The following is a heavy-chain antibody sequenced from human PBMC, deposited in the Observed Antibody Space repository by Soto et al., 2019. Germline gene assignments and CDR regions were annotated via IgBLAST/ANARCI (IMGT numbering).Heavy chain of an antibody. J-gene: IGHJ3*02. CDR2: IYSGGST. CDR3: AYLPGGWPLDAFDI. V-gene: IGHV3-66*01. Sequence: GGSLRLSCAASGFTVSSNYMSWVRQAPGKGLEWVSVIYSGGSTYYADSVKGRFTISRDNSKNTLYLQMNSLRAEDTAVYYCAYLPGGWPLDAFDIWGQGTMVTVSS. D-gene: IGHD6-19*01. CDR1: GFTVSSNY.